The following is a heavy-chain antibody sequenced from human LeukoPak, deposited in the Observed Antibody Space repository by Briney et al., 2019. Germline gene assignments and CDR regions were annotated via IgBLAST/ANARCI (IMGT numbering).Heavy chain of an antibody. J-gene: IGHJ4*02. Sequence: GGSLRLSCAASGFTFSSYAMSWVRQAPGKGLEWVSAISGSGGSTHYADSVKGRFTISRDNSKNTLYLQMNSLRAEDTAVYYCAKDLRQLGFLFDYWGQGTLVTVSS. CDR3: AKDLRQLGFLFDY. CDR1: GFTFSSYA. V-gene: IGHV3-23*01. CDR2: ISGSGGST. D-gene: IGHD6-6*01.